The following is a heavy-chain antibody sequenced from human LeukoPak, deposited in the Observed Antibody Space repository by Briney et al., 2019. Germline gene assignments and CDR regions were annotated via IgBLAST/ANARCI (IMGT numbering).Heavy chain of an antibody. V-gene: IGHV4-39*01. J-gene: IGHJ1*01. CDR1: GDSVSRSDSY. CDR3: ARRRYYDSSGYLE. D-gene: IGHD3-22*01. CDR2: IYYSGRN. Sequence: TSETLSLTCTIFGDSVSRSDSYWDWIRQPPGKGLEWIGTIYYSGRNYYSPSLKSRVTLSVDMSNNQFSLTLSSVTAADTALYFCARRRYYDSSGYLEWGQGTLVTVSS.